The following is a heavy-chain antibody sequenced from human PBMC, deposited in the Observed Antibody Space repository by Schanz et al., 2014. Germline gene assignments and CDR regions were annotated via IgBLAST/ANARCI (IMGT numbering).Heavy chain of an antibody. Sequence: QVQVIQSGPEVKKPGASVKVSCKASGYTFTNHYLHWVRQAPGQGLEWMGRISPSSGGTNYAQNFQGMVTMTKDTSINTVYMELSTLTSDDTAVYYCARESVSRTRLFDPWGQGTLVTVSS. CDR2: ISPSSGGT. CDR3: ARESVSRTRLFDP. CDR1: GYTFTNHY. V-gene: IGHV1-2*06. J-gene: IGHJ5*02. D-gene: IGHD3-3*01.